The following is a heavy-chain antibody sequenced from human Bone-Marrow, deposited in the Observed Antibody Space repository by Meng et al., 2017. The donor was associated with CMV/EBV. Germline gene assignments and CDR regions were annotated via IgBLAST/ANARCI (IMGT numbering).Heavy chain of an antibody. V-gene: IGHV3-21*01. J-gene: IGHJ4*02. D-gene: IGHD7-27*01. CDR2: ISSSSSYI. Sequence: CAASGFTFSSYSMTWVRQAPGKGLEWVSSISSSSSYIYYADSVKGRFTISRDNAKNSLYLQMNSLRAEDTAVYYCAAQSGELGYFDYWGQGTLVTVSS. CDR1: GFTFSSYS. CDR3: AAQSGELGYFDY.